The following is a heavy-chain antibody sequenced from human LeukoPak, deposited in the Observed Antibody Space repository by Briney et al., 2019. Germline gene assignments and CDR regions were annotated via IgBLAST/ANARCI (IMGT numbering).Heavy chain of an antibody. J-gene: IGHJ3*02. CDR1: GGSIRSGNYY. D-gene: IGHD3-10*01. CDR2: LFVGGST. CDR3: VRDRGARGVIDAFDI. Sequence: SETLSLTCTVSGGSIRSGNYYWNWIRQPPGKGLEWIGYLFVGGSTYSNPSLNSRATISVDASKNQLSLKLSSVTAADTAMYYCVRDRGARGVIDAFDIWGLGTMVTVSS. V-gene: IGHV4-30-4*01.